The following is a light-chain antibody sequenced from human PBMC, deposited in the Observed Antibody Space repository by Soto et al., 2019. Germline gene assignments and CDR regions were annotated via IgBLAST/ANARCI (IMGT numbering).Light chain of an antibody. Sequence: EIVLTQSPATLSLSPGERATLSCGASQSVSSSYLAWYQQKPGLAPRLLSYDASSRSTGIPDRFSGSGAGTALTPTISRREPADFSVYYCQQYGTSPYTFGQGTKLEIK. V-gene: IGKV3D-20*01. CDR2: DAS. J-gene: IGKJ2*01. CDR1: QSVSSSY. CDR3: QQYGTSPYT.